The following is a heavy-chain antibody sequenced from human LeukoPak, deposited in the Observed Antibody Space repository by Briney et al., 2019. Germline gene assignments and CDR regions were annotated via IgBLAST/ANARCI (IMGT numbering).Heavy chain of an antibody. CDR3: AKDTTYYYDSSGYSYYDY. V-gene: IGHV3-30*02. J-gene: IGHJ4*02. Sequence: GGSLRLSCAASGFTFSSYGMHWVRQAPGKGLEWVAFIRYDGSNKYYADSVKGRFTISRDDSKNTLYLQMNSLRAEDTAVYYCAKDTTYYYDSSGYSYYDYWGQGTLVTVSS. CDR1: GFTFSSYG. D-gene: IGHD3-22*01. CDR2: IRYDGSNK.